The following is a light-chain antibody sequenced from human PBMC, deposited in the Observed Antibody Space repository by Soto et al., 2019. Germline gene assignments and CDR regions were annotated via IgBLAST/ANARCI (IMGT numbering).Light chain of an antibody. Sequence: QSMLTQPASVSGSPGQSITISCTGTSSDVGGYKYVPWYQHHADKAPKLMIYEVSNRPSGVSNRFSGSKSGNTASLTIYGLQAEDEADYYCSSFSSSTTLYVFGTGTKVTVL. V-gene: IGLV2-14*01. CDR3: SSFSSSTTLYV. CDR2: EVS. J-gene: IGLJ1*01. CDR1: SSDVGGYKY.